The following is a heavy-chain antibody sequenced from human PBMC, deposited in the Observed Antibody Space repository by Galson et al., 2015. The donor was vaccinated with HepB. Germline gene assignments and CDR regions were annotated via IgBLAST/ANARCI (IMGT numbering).Heavy chain of an antibody. Sequence: SLRLSCAASGFTFSSYSMNWVRQAPGKGLEWVSSISSSSSYIYYADSVKGRFTISRDNAKNSLYLQMNSLRAEDTAVYYCARDPDFWSGSTSFDYWGQGTLVTVSS. D-gene: IGHD3-3*01. CDR1: GFTFSSYS. CDR3: ARDPDFWSGSTSFDY. CDR2: ISSSSSYI. J-gene: IGHJ4*02. V-gene: IGHV3-21*01.